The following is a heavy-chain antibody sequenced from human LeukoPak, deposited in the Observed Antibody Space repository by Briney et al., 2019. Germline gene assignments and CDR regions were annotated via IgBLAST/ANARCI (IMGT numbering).Heavy chain of an antibody. Sequence: KPSETLSLTCTASGGSISSYYWSRIRQPPGKGLEWIGYIYYSGSTNYNPSLKSRVTISVDTSKNQFSLKLSSVTAADTAVYYCAREEIRGYSYGYIWGQGTMVTVSS. J-gene: IGHJ3*02. CDR3: AREEIRGYSYGYI. V-gene: IGHV4-59*01. D-gene: IGHD5-18*01. CDR2: IYYSGST. CDR1: GGSISSYY.